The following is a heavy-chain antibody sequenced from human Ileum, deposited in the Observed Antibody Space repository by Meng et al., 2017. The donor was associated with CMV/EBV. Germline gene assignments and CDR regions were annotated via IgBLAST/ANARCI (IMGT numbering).Heavy chain of an antibody. CDR2: ISSSSSTI. CDR1: GFTFSSYI. J-gene: IGHJ4*02. D-gene: IGHD3-9*01. Sequence: GESLKISCAASGFTFSSYIMNWVRQAPGKGLEWVSYISSSSSTIYYADSVKGRFTISRDNAKNSLYLQMNSLRAEDTAVYYCARDLDYDILTGYFGVDYWGQGTLVTVSS. CDR3: ARDLDYDILTGYFGVDY. V-gene: IGHV3-48*04.